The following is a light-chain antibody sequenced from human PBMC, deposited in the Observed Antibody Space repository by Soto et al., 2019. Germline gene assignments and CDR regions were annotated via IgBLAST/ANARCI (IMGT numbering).Light chain of an antibody. J-gene: IGKJ1*01. CDR2: AAS. V-gene: IGKV1-39*01. CDR1: QSISSY. Sequence: DIQMTQSPSSLSASVGDRVTITCRASQSISSYLNWYQQKPGXAPXLLIYAASSLQSGVPSRFSGSGSGTDFTLTISSLQPEDFATYYCQQSYITPWTFGQGTKVE. CDR3: QQSYITPWT.